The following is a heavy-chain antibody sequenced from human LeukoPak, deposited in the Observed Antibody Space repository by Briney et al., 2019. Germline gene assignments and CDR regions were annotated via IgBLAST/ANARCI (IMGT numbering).Heavy chain of an antibody. CDR1: GYRFTSYW. Sequence: GGPLTIPCKGSGYRFTSYWIGWVRQMPAQGLEWMGIIYAGVSDTRYNPSFQGQVTISADKSISSAYLQWSSLNSADPAKYYGARRQWLPASAPPAFDIWGQGTMVTVSS. V-gene: IGHV5-51*01. CDR3: ARRQWLPASAPPAFDI. D-gene: IGHD6-19*01. CDR2: IYAGVSDT. J-gene: IGHJ3*02.